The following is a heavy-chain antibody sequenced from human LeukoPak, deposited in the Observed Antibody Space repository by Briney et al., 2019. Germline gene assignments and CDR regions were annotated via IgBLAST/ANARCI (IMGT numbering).Heavy chain of an antibody. CDR2: INHSGST. Sequence: PSETLSLTCAVYGGSFSGYYWSWIRQPPGKGLEWIGEINHSGSTNYNPSLKSRVTISVDTSKNQFSLKLSSVTAADTAVYYCARLPYYYDSSGYHYAGPFDYWGQGTLVTVSS. V-gene: IGHV4-34*01. CDR1: GGSFSGYY. D-gene: IGHD3-22*01. J-gene: IGHJ4*02. CDR3: ARLPYYYDSSGYHYAGPFDY.